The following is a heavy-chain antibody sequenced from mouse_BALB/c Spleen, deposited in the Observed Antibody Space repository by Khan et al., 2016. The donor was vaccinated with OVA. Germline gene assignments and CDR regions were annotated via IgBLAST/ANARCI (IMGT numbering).Heavy chain of an antibody. V-gene: IGHV3-2*02. CDR2: ISYSGST. Sequence: EVQLQESGPGLVKPSQSLSLTCTVTGYSITSGYGWNWIRQFPGNKLEWMVYISYSGSTNYNPSLKSRISITRDTSKNQFFLQLNAVTTEDTATDDCARTARIKYWGQGTTLTVSS. J-gene: IGHJ2*01. CDR3: ARTARIKY. CDR1: GYSITSGYG. D-gene: IGHD1-2*01.